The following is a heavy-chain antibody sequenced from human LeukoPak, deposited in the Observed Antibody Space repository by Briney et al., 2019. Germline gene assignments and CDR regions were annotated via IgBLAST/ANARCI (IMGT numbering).Heavy chain of an antibody. CDR2: IYHSGST. CDR1: GVSISSNNW. D-gene: IGHD3-9*01. Sequence: SGTLSLTCTVSGVSISSNNWWSWVRQPPGKGLEWIGSIYHSGSTYYNPSLKSRVTISVDTSKNQFSLKLSSVTAADTAVYYCARESDILTGYYARWGQGTLVTVSS. CDR3: ARESDILTGYYAR. J-gene: IGHJ4*02. V-gene: IGHV4-4*02.